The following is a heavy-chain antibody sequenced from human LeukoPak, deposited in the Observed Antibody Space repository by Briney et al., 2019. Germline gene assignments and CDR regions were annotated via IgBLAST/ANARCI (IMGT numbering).Heavy chain of an antibody. J-gene: IGHJ4*02. CDR3: AKGNDYYGPGNIDY. CDR1: GFTFDDYA. CDR2: ISWNSGSI. V-gene: IGHV3-9*01. Sequence: GGSLRLSCAASGFTFDDYAMHWVRQAPGKGLEWVSGISWNSGSIGYADSVKGRFTISRDNAKNSLYLQMNSLRAEDTALYYCAKGNDYYGPGNIDYWGQGTLVTVSS. D-gene: IGHD3-10*01.